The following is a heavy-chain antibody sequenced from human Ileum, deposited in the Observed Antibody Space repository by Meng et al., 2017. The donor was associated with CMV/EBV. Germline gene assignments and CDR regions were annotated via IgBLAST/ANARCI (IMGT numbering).Heavy chain of an antibody. CDR3: ARGRDDIYYDSSGYYFDY. Sequence: SFSGYYWSWIRQPPGKGLELIGEINHSGSTNYNPSLQSRVTISVDTSKNQFSLKLSSVTAADTAVYYCARGRDDIYYDSSGYYFDYWGQGTLVTVSS. V-gene: IGHV4-34*01. D-gene: IGHD3-22*01. CDR1: SFSGYY. J-gene: IGHJ4*02. CDR2: INHSGST.